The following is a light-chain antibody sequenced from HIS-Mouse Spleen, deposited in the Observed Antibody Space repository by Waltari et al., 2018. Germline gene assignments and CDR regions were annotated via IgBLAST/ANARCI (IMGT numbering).Light chain of an antibody. Sequence: QSALTQPASVSGSPGQSNTIPCTGTSSDVGRYNLVSWYQQHPGKAPKLMIYEGSKRPSGVSNRFSGSKSGNTASLTISGLQAEDEADYYCCSYAGSSTWVFGGGTKLTVL. CDR2: EGS. CDR1: SSDVGRYNL. CDR3: CSYAGSSTWV. J-gene: IGLJ3*02. V-gene: IGLV2-23*01.